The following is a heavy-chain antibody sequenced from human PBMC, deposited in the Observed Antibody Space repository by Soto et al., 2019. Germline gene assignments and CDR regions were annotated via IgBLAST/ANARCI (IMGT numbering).Heavy chain of an antibody. CDR2: IYHSGST. D-gene: IGHD1-7*01. Sequence: SETLSLTCAVSSGSISSSNWWSWVRQPPGKGLEWIGEIYHSGSTNYNPSLKSRVTISVDKSKNQFSLKLSSVTAADTAVYYCASWTTELPDGQFDPWGQGTLVTVSS. J-gene: IGHJ5*02. V-gene: IGHV4-4*02. CDR3: ASWTTELPDGQFDP. CDR1: SGSISSSNW.